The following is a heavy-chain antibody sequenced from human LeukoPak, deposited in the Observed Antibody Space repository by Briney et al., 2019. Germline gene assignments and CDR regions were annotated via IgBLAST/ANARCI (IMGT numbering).Heavy chain of an antibody. V-gene: IGHV4-59*07. Sequence: PSDTLSLTCTVSGGSNSSYYWSWIRQPPGKGLEWIGYIYYSGSTNYNPSLKSRVPISVDTSKNQFSLKLSSVTAADTAVYYCARGWNYDILTGWHYYYMDVWGKGTTVTVSS. J-gene: IGHJ6*03. CDR2: IYYSGST. CDR3: ARGWNYDILTGWHYYYMDV. D-gene: IGHD3-9*01. CDR1: GGSNSSYY.